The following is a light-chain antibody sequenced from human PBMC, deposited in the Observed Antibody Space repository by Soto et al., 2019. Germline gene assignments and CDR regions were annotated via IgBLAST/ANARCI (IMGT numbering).Light chain of an antibody. CDR1: SSDIGGYNY. CDR2: EVT. V-gene: IGLV2-14*01. Sequence: SVLTQPASVSGYPGQSITISCTGTSSDIGGYNYVSWYQQHPGKAPKLMIYEVTNRPSGISNRFSGSKSGNTASLTISGLQAEDEADYYCSSYTPTNTYVFGTGTKVTVL. CDR3: SSYTPTNTYV. J-gene: IGLJ1*01.